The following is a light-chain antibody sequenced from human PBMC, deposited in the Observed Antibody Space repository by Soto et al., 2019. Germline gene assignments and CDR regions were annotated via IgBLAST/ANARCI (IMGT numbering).Light chain of an antibody. CDR2: KAS. V-gene: IGKV1-5*03. CDR3: QQYDNDSWT. J-gene: IGKJ1*01. Sequence: DIQMTQSPSTLSASVGDRVIITCRASQSISSWLAWYQQKPGKAPNLLIYKASTLKSGVPSRFSGSGSGTEFSLTLSSLQPDDFATYYCQQYDNDSWTFGQGTKVDIK. CDR1: QSISSW.